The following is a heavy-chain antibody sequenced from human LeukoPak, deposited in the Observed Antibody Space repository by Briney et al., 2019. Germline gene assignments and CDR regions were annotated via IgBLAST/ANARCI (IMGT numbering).Heavy chain of an antibody. J-gene: IGHJ4*02. CDR2: ISSNGGST. V-gene: IGHV3-64*01. CDR1: GFTFSNYA. Sequence: PGGSLRLSCAASGFTFSNYAMHWVRQAPGKGLESVSSISSNGGSTYYANSGKGRFTISRDNSKNTLYLQMGNLRPEDMAVYYCARRYYGSGSSFDYWGQGTLVTVSS. D-gene: IGHD3-10*01. CDR3: ARRYYGSGSSFDY.